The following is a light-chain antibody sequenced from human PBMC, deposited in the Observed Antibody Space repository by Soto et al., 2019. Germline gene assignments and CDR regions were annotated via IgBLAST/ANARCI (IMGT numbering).Light chain of an antibody. CDR3: QKYDTAPHT. J-gene: IGKJ1*01. CDR2: AAS. V-gene: IGKV1-27*01. CDR1: QGIIDY. Sequence: DIQMTQSPSSLSAAEGDRVTITCRASQGIIDYLAWYQQKPGKPPTLLIYAASTLQSGVPSRFSGSGSGTDFTLTISSLQTEDVATYYCQKYDTAPHTFGQGTRVEI.